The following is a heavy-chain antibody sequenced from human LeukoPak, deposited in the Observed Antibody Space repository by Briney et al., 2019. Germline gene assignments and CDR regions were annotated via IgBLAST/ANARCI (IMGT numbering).Heavy chain of an antibody. CDR1: GFTFTSYE. D-gene: IGHD6-19*01. V-gene: IGHV3-48*03. Sequence: GGSLRLSCAASGFTFTSYEMNWVRQAPGKGLEWVSYITISGSTIYYADSVKGRFTISRDNAKNSLYLQMNSLRGEDTAVYYCARGLVLDYWGQGTLVTVSS. CDR3: ARGLVLDY. CDR2: ITISGSTI. J-gene: IGHJ4*02.